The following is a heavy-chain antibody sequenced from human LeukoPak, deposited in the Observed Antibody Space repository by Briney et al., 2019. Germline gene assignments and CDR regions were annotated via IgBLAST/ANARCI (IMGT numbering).Heavy chain of an antibody. CDR1: GGSISSSSYS. J-gene: IGHJ3*02. CDR2: IYYSGST. V-gene: IGHV4-39*01. Sequence: PSETLSLTCTVSGGSISSSSYSWGWIRQPPGKGLEWIGSIYYSGSTYYNPSLKSRVTISVDTSKSQFSLKPSSVTAADTAVYYCGSFDIWGQGTMVTVSS. CDR3: GSFDI.